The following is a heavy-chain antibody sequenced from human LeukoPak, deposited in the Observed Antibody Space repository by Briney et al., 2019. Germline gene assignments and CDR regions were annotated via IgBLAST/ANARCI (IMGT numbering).Heavy chain of an antibody. CDR1: GGSISSYY. V-gene: IGHV4-59*01. J-gene: IGHJ5*02. CDR2: IYYSGST. D-gene: IGHD6-13*01. Sequence: SETLSLTCTVSGGSISSYYWSWILQPPGKGLEWIGYIYYSGSTNYNPSLKSRVTISVDTSKNQFSLKLSSVTAADTAVYYCAREIAERGINWFDPWGQGTLVTVSS. CDR3: AREIAERGINWFDP.